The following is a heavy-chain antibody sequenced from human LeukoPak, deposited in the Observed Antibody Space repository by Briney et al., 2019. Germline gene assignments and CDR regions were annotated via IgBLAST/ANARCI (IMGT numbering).Heavy chain of an antibody. CDR3: ARYRVITNDYFDS. Sequence: GGSLRLSCAASGFTFGDYYMTWIRQAPGKGLEWLSYISNSGNSIREADSVKGRFTISRDNTQNSLFLHMKSLRAEDTAVYFCARYRVITNDYFDSWGQGTLVTVSS. V-gene: IGHV3-11*01. CDR2: ISNSGNSI. J-gene: IGHJ4*02. CDR1: GFTFGDYY. D-gene: IGHD3-16*01.